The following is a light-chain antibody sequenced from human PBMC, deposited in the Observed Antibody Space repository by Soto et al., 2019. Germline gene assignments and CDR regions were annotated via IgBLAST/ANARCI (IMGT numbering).Light chain of an antibody. J-gene: IGKJ1*01. Sequence: DILMTQSPLSLSVTLGEAASISRRSSQSLLQSYGYNYLDWYVQKPGQSPQLLIYLSSNRASGVPERFSASGSGTDFTLYISRVEAEDVGTYYCMQALQLPRTFGQGTKVDIK. CDR1: QSLLQSYGYNY. CDR3: MQALQLPRT. CDR2: LSS. V-gene: IGKV2-28*01.